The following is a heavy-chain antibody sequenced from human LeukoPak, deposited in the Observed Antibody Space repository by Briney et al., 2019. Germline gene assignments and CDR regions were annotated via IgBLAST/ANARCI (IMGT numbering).Heavy chain of an antibody. CDR2: INPSGGST. J-gene: IGHJ5*02. Sequence: ASVKVSCKASGYTFTSYYMHWVRQAPGQGLEWMGIINPSGGSTSYAQKFQGRVTMTRDMSTSTVYMELSSLRSEDTAVYYCARDAGGIVGATTEGGWFDPWGQGTLVTVSS. V-gene: IGHV1-46*01. CDR3: ARDAGGIVGATTEGGWFDP. CDR1: GYTFTSYY. D-gene: IGHD1-26*01.